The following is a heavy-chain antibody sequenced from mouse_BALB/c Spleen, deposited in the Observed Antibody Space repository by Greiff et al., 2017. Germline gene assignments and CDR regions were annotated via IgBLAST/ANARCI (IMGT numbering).Heavy chain of an antibody. CDR3: AREGPTYAMDY. J-gene: IGHJ4*01. CDR2: ISYDGSN. D-gene: IGHD3-3*01. V-gene: IGHV3-6*02. Sequence: EVQLQESGPGLVKPSQSLSLTCSVTGYSITSGYYWNWIRQFPGKKLEWMGYISYDGSNNYNPSLKNRISITRDTSKNQFFLKLNSVTTEDTATYYCAREGPTYAMDYWGQGTSVTVSA. CDR1: GYSITSGYY.